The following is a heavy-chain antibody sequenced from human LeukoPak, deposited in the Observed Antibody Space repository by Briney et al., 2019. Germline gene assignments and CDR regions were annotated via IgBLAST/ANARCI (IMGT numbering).Heavy chain of an antibody. D-gene: IGHD2-15*01. CDR1: GFTFSSYW. CDR3: ARVADCSGGSCYSGVVYFDY. V-gene: IGHV3-7*01. Sequence: PGGSLGLSCAASGFTFSSYWMSWVRQAPGKGLEWVANIKQDGSEKYYVDSVKGRFTISRDNAKNSLYLQMNSLRAEDTAVYYCARVADCSGGSCYSGVVYFDYWGQGTLVTVSS. CDR2: IKQDGSEK. J-gene: IGHJ4*02.